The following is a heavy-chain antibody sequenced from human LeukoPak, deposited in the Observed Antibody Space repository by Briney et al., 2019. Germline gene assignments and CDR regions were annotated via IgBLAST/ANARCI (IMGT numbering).Heavy chain of an antibody. V-gene: IGHV4-34*01. J-gene: IGHJ6*02. CDR3: ARGRLYWVRYYYCGMDV. CDR2: INYSGST. Sequence: SETASLTCAVYGGSFSGYYWSWIRQPPGKGLEWIGEINYSGSTNYNPSLKSRVTISVATSNNQIPLKLNSVTAADTAVYYCARGRLYWVRYYYCGMDVWGQGTTVTVSS. D-gene: IGHD2-8*02. CDR1: GGSFSGYY.